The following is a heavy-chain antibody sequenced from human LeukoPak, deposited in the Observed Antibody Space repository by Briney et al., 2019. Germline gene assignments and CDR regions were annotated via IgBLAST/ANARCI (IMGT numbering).Heavy chain of an antibody. Sequence: GGSLRLSCAASGFTFSDYSMRAVRPSPGKGLEWVSYISSGSGTIHCADSAKGRFTVSRDNAKNSLYLQMSSRRAEDAAVYHCARVALGYQTFHFDYWGQGTLVTVSS. CDR1: GFTFSDYS. J-gene: IGHJ4*02. V-gene: IGHV3-48*01. CDR3: ARVALGYQTFHFDY. D-gene: IGHD3-16*01. CDR2: ISSGSGTI.